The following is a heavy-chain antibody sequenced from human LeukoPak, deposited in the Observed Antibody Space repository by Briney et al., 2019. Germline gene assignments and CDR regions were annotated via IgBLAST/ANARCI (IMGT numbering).Heavy chain of an antibody. CDR2: INGKSGVT. D-gene: IGHD3-16*01. V-gene: IGHV1-2*02. J-gene: IGHJ4*02. CDR3: QRDFDWGPVY. Sequence: GSVNVSCKASGFTLTDHYMHWVRQAPGQGLEWMGWINGKSGVTFYAQQFQDRMTVTRDTSISTMYLELNRLTSADTDIYYCQRDFDWGPVYWRGGTVV. CDR1: GFTLTDHY.